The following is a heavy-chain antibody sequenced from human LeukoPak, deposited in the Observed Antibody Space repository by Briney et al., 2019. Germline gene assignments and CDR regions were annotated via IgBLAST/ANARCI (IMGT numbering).Heavy chain of an antibody. CDR1: GFTFSNYR. J-gene: IGHJ3*01. CDR2: ISSSSSTI. CDR3: GRAYGKWTDVYFYAFDL. Sequence: PGGSLRLSCAASGFTFSNYRMNWVRQAPGKGLEWVSYISSSSSTIHYADSVKGRFTISRDNAKNSLYLQMNSLRAEDTALYYCGRAYGKWTDVYFYAFDLWGQGTMVTVSS. V-gene: IGHV3-48*01. D-gene: IGHD3-10*01.